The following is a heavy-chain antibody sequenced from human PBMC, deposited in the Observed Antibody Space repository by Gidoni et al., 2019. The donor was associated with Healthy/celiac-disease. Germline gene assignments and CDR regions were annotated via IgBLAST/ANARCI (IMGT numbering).Heavy chain of an antibody. Sequence: QVQLVESGVGVVQPGRSLRLSCAASGFTFSRYAMHWVRQAPGKGLEWAAVRSYDGSNKYYADSVKGRFTISRDNSKNTLYLQMNSLRAEDTAVYYCARVREYDFWSGLVDYWGQGTLVTVSS. CDR2: RSYDGSNK. J-gene: IGHJ4*02. CDR3: ARVREYDFWSGLVDY. D-gene: IGHD3-3*01. V-gene: IGHV3-30*04. CDR1: GFTFSRYA.